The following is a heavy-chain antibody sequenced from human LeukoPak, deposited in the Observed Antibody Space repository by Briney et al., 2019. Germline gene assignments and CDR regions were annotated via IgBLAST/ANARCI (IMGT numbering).Heavy chain of an antibody. V-gene: IGHV3-48*03. D-gene: IGHD3-10*01. CDR3: ARSYGYYGSGSYDV. CDR2: ISSSGSTI. Sequence: GGSLRLSCAASGFTFSSYEMNWVRQAPGKGLEWVSYISSSGSTIYYADSVKGRFTISRDNAKNSLYLQMNSLRAEDTAVYYCARSYGYYGSGSYDVWGQGTLVTVSS. CDR1: GFTFSSYE. J-gene: IGHJ4*02.